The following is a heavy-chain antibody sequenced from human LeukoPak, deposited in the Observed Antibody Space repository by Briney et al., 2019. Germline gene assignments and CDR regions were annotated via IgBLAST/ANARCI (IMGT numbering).Heavy chain of an antibody. D-gene: IGHD5-18*01. CDR1: GFTFSTYG. Sequence: GRSLRLSCAASGFTFSTYGTHWVRQAPGKGLEWVAVISYDGSNQHKADSVRGRFTISRDNSKNTLYLQMNSLRAEDTAVYYCARDLHGRYSYGYRHWGQGTLVTVSS. J-gene: IGHJ4*02. V-gene: IGHV3-30*19. CDR3: ARDLHGRYSYGYRH. CDR2: ISYDGSNQ.